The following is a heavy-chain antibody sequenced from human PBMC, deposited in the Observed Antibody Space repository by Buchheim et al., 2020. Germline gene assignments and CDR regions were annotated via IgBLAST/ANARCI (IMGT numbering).Heavy chain of an antibody. V-gene: IGHV4-34*01. D-gene: IGHD4-17*01. Sequence: QVQLQQWGAGLLKPSETLSLTCAVYGGSFSGYYWSWIRQPPGKGLEWIGEINHSGSTNYNPSLKSRVTISVDTSKNQFSLKLSSVTAADTAVYYCARGGVTTVTTSVVSVRAGWFDPWGQGTL. CDR1: GGSFSGYY. J-gene: IGHJ5*02. CDR2: INHSGST. CDR3: ARGGVTTVTTSVVSVRAGWFDP.